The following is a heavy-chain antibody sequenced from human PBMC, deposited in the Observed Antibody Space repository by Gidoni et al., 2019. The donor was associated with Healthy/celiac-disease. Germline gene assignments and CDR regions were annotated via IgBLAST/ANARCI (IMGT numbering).Heavy chain of an antibody. D-gene: IGHD6-6*01. J-gene: IGHJ6*02. V-gene: IGHV3-9*01. CDR1: GFTFDDYA. Sequence: EVQLVESGGGLVQPGRSLRLSCAASGFTFDDYAMHWVRQAPGKGLEWVSGISWNSGSIGYADSVKGRFTISRDNAKNSLYLQMNSLRAEDTALYYCAKDKEYFPRGMDVWGQGTTVTVSS. CDR3: AKDKEYFPRGMDV. CDR2: ISWNSGSI.